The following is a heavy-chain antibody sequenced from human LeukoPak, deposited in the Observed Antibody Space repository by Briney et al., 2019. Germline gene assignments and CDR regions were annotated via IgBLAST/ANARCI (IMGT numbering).Heavy chain of an antibody. D-gene: IGHD2-2*01. CDR3: ARDQGCSSTSCYALTYMDV. J-gene: IGHJ6*03. V-gene: IGHV1-18*01. Sequence: ASVKVSCKASGYTFTSYGISWVRQAPGQGLEWMGWISAYNGNTNYAQKLQGRVTMTTDTSTSTAYMELRSLRSDDTAAYYCARDQGCSSTSCYALTYMDVWGKGTTVTASS. CDR1: GYTFTSYG. CDR2: ISAYNGNT.